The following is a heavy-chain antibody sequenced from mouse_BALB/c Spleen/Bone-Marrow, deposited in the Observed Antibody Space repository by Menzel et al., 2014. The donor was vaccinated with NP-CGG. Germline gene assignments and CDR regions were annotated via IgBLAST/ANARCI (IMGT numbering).Heavy chain of an antibody. V-gene: IGHV14-3*02. J-gene: IGHJ3*01. D-gene: IGHD1-1*01. CDR1: GFNIKDTY. CDR2: IDPANGNT. Sequence: LVESGAELVKPGASVKLSCTASGFNIKDTYMHWVKQRPEQGLEWIGRIDPANGNTKYDPKFQGKATITADTSSNTAYLQLSSLTSEDTAVYYCASYYYGSSLFAYWGQGTLVTGSA. CDR3: ASYYYGSSLFAY.